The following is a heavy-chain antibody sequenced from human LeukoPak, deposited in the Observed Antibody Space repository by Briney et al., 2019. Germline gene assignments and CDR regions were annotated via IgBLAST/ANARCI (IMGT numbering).Heavy chain of an antibody. CDR2: INHSGST. J-gene: IGHJ4*02. CDR3: ASESSGQNHAVDY. CDR1: GGSFSGYY. V-gene: IGHV4-34*01. D-gene: IGHD3-22*01. Sequence: SETLSLTCSVYGGSFSGYYWSWIRQPPGKGLEWIGEINHSGSTNYNPSLKSRVTISVDTSKNRFSLKLSSVTAADTAVYYCASESSGQNHAVDYWGQGTLVTVSS.